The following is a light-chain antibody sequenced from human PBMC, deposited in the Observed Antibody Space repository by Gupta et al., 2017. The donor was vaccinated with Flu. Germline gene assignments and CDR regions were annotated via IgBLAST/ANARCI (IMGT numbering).Light chain of an antibody. CDR1: SSDVGSSNR. J-gene: IGLJ1*01. CDR2: DVT. Sequence: QSAPTQPRSVSGPPGQSVTISCTGTSSDVGSSNRVSWYQQRPGKAPKLILYDVTERPSGVPDRFSGSKSGDTASLSISGLQADDEADYYCSSHAGRVTWLFGTGTTVTVL. CDR3: SSHAGRVTWL. V-gene: IGLV2-11*01.